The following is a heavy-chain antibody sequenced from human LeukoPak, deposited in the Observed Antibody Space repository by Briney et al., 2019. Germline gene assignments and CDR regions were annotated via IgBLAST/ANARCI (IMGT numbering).Heavy chain of an antibody. CDR1: GDSIRSSSYY. CDR3: ARNRYSYRSGNYGVPNWFDP. Sequence: SETLSLTCTVSGDSIRSSSYYWSWIRQPPGKGLEWIGSIYYSGSTYYNPSLKSRVTISVDTSKNQSSLKLSSVTAADTAVYYCARNRYSYRSGNYGVPNWFDPWGQGTLVTVSS. V-gene: IGHV4-39*01. D-gene: IGHD3-10*01. CDR2: IYYSGST. J-gene: IGHJ5*02.